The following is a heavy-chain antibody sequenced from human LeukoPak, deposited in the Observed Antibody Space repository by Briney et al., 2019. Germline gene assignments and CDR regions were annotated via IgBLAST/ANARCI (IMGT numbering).Heavy chain of an antibody. V-gene: IGHV5-51*01. CDR2: IYPGDCDT. J-gene: IGHJ6*03. D-gene: IGHD5-18*01. CDR3: ARHEVDTAMVIYMDV. CDR1: GYSFTSYW. Sequence: GESLKISCKGSGYSFTSYWIGWVRQMPGKGLEWMGIIYPGDCDTRYSPSFQGQVTISADKSISTAYLQWSSLKASDTAMYYCARHEVDTAMVIYMDVWGKGTTVTVSS.